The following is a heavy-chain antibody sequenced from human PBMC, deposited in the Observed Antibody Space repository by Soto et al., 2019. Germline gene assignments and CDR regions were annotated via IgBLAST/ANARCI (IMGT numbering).Heavy chain of an antibody. V-gene: IGHV4-39*07. CDR2: IYYSGST. Sequence: PSETLSLTCTVSGGYISGSSYYWGWIRQPPGKGLEWIGSIYYSGSTNYNPSLKSRVTISVDTSKNQFSLKLSSVTAADTAVYYCARGAADIVVVSRGGFYYYMDVWGKGSTVTVSS. CDR1: GGYISGSSYY. J-gene: IGHJ6*03. D-gene: IGHD2-2*01. CDR3: ARGAADIVVVSRGGFYYYMDV.